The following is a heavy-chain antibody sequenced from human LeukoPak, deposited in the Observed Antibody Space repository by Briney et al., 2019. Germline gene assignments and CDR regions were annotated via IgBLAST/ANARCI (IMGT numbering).Heavy chain of an antibody. Sequence: GGSLRLSCTASGFTFGDYAMSWFRQAPGKGLEWVAFIRYDGSNKYYADSVKGRFTISRDNSKNTLYLQMNSLRAEDTAVYYCAKEPQAADAFDIWGQGTMVTVSS. CDR3: AKEPQAADAFDI. CDR2: IRYDGSNK. J-gene: IGHJ3*02. V-gene: IGHV3-30*02. CDR1: GFTFGDYA.